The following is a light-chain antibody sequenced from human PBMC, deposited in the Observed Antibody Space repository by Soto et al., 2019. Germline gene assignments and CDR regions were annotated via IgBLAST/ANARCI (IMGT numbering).Light chain of an antibody. CDR1: SSNIGAGYD. Sequence: QLELTQPPSVSGAPGQRVTISCTGSSSNIGAGYDVHWYQQLPGTAPKLLIYGNSNRPSGVPDRFSGSKSGTSASLAITGLQAEDEADYYCQSYDSSLSGPHAVFGGGTQLTVL. CDR3: QSYDSSLSGPHAV. V-gene: IGLV1-40*01. J-gene: IGLJ7*01. CDR2: GNS.